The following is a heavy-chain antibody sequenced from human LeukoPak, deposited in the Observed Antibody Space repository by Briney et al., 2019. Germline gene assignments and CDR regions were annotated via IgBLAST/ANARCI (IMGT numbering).Heavy chain of an antibody. CDR3: ARDSVMITFGGVIVGPGDY. Sequence: ASVKVSCRASGYTFTSYAMHWVRQAPGQRLEWMGWINAGNGNTKYSQKFQGRVTITRVTSASTAYMELSSLRSEDTAVYYCARDSVMITFGGVIVGPGDYWGQGTLVTVSS. J-gene: IGHJ4*02. D-gene: IGHD3-16*02. CDR2: INAGNGNT. CDR1: GYTFTSYA. V-gene: IGHV1-3*01.